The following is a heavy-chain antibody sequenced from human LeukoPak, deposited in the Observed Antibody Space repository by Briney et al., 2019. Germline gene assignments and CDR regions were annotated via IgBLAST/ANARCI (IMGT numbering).Heavy chain of an antibody. Sequence: GVSLRLSCAASGFTFSSYSMNWVRQAPGKGLEWVSTITNNGDATYYAASVKGRFTISRDNSKNTLYLQMNSLRAEDTAIYYCAKTPYWGQGTLVTVSS. CDR1: GFTFSSYS. CDR2: ITNNGDAT. CDR3: AKTPY. V-gene: IGHV3-23*01. J-gene: IGHJ4*02.